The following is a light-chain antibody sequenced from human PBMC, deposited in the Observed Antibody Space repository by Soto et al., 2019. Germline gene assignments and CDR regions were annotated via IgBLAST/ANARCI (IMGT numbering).Light chain of an antibody. J-gene: IGKJ4*01. CDR2: WAS. V-gene: IGKV4-1*01. Sequence: DIVMTQSPDSLAVSLGERATINCKSSQSVLYSSNNKNYLAWYQQKPGQPPNLLIYWASTRESGVPDRFSGSGSVTDFTLTISSLQAEDVAVYYCQQYYTTPPITFGGGTKVEIK. CDR1: QSVLYSSNNKNY. CDR3: QQYYTTPPIT.